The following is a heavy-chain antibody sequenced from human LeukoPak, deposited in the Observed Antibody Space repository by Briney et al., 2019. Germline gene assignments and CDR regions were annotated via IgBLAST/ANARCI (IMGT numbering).Heavy chain of an antibody. CDR3: ARCPFRQRFFDY. V-gene: IGHV4-31*03. CDR2: IYYSGST. Sequence: SQTLSLTCTVSGGSISSGGYYWSWLRQHPGKGLEWIGYIYYSGSTYYNPSLKSRVTISVDTSKNQFSLKLSSVTAADTAVYYCARCPFRQRFFDYWGQGTLVTVSS. J-gene: IGHJ4*02. D-gene: IGHD2/OR15-2a*01. CDR1: GGSISSGGYY.